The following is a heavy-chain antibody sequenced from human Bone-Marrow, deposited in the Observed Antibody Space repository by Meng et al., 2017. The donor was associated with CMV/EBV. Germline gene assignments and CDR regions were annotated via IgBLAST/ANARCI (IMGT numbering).Heavy chain of an antibody. J-gene: IGHJ5*02. V-gene: IGHV4-4*02. CDR3: ARVRGLPLFDP. CDR1: NGSISSNKW. D-gene: IGHD5-18*01. CDR2: IYHSGTT. Sequence: SETLSLTCVVSNGSISSNKWWNWVRQSPGKGLEWIGEIYHSGTTNYNPSLRSRLTISVDKSNNQFSLRLSSVTAADTAVYYCARVRGLPLFDPWGQGTLVTVSS.